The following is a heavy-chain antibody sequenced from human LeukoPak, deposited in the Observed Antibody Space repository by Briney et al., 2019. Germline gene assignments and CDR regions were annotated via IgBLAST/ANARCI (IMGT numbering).Heavy chain of an antibody. CDR1: GFTFSSYA. J-gene: IGHJ4*02. V-gene: IGHV3-23*01. D-gene: IGHD5-12*01. CDR2: ISGSGGNT. Sequence: PGGSLRLSCAASGFTFSSYAMSWVRQAPGKGLEWVSSISGSGGNTYYADSVKGRFTISRDNPKNTLFLQMNSLRAEDTAVYYCAKGLHQFDYWGQGTLVTVSS. CDR3: AKGLHQFDY.